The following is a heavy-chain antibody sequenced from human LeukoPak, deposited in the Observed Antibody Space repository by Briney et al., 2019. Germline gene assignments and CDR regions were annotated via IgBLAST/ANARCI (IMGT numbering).Heavy chain of an antibody. J-gene: IGHJ4*02. V-gene: IGHV4-59*08. CDR1: GGSISSYY. CDR2: IYYSGST. Sequence: SETLSLTCTVSGGSISSYYWSWIRQPPGKGLEWIGYIYYSGSTNYNPSLKSRVTISVDTSKNQFSLKLSSVTAADTAVYYCARRADTAWDFVYWGQGTLVTVSS. D-gene: IGHD5-18*01. CDR3: ARRADTAWDFVY.